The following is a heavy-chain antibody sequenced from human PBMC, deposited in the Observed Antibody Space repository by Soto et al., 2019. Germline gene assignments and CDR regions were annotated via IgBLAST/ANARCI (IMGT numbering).Heavy chain of an antibody. V-gene: IGHV3-9*01. CDR1: GFTFDNYA. Sequence: GGSLILSCAASGFTFDNYAMHWVRQAPGKGLEWVSGISWNSNTIAYADSVKGRFTISRDNAKNSLYLQMNSLRAEDTAFYYCAKDPGPKWGQGNLVTVSS. CDR2: ISWNSNTI. CDR3: AKDPGPK. J-gene: IGHJ4*02.